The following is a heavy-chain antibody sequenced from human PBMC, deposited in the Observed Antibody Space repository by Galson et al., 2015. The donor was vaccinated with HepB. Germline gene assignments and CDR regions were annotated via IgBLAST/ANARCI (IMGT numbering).Heavy chain of an antibody. CDR3: AKDPGTAVFNVVAFDY. CDR1: GFTFNSHA. D-gene: IGHD5-18*01. V-gene: IGHV3-23*01. Sequence: SLRLSCAASGFTFNSHAMSWVRQAPGKGLEWVSAISGSGGTTYYADSVKGRFTISRDTSKNTLYLQMNSLRAEDTAVYYCAKDPGTAVFNVVAFDYWGQGTLVTVSS. CDR2: ISGSGGTT. J-gene: IGHJ4*02.